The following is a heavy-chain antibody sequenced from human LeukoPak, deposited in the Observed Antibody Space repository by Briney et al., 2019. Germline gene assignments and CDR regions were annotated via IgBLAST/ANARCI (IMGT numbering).Heavy chain of an antibody. J-gene: IGHJ4*02. Sequence: GGSLRLSCAASGFTFSSYAMHWVRQAPGKGLEWVAVISYDGSNKYYADSVKGRFTISRDNSKNTLYLQMNSLRAEDTAVYYCARDQGSGWPFPYYFDYWGQGTLVTVSS. D-gene: IGHD6-19*01. CDR2: ISYDGSNK. CDR3: ARDQGSGWPFPYYFDY. CDR1: GFTFSSYA. V-gene: IGHV3-30-3*01.